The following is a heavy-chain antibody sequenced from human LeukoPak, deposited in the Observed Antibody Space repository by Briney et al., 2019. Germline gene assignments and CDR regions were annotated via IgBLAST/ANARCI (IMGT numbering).Heavy chain of an antibody. J-gene: IGHJ3*02. V-gene: IGHV3-53*01. CDR2: IYSGGST. CDR3: AREPLDEAFDI. Sequence: PGGSLRLSCAASGFTVSSNYMSWVRQAPGKGLEWVSVIYSGGSTYYADSVKGRFTISRDNSKNTLYLQMNSLRAEDTAVYYCAREPLDEAFDIWGQGTMVTVSS. CDR1: GFTVSSNY.